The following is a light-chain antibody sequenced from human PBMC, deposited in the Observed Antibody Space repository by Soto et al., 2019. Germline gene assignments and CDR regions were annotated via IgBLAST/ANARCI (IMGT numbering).Light chain of an antibody. CDR3: ATWDDSLDAFV. V-gene: IGLV1-44*01. J-gene: IGLJ1*01. CDR2: NDD. CDR1: TSGIGSNG. Sequence: QSALTQAPSASGTPGQRITIYCSGSTSGIGSNGVNWYQQFPGTAPTFLIYNDDQRPAGVPDRFSGSKSGTSASLAISGLHFQDEADYYCATWDDSLDAFVFGTGTKVTVL.